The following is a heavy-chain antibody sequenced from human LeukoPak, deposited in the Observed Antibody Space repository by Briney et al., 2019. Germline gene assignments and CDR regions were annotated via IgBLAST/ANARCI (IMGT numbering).Heavy chain of an antibody. CDR2: IYYSGTT. J-gene: IGHJ5*02. CDR3: ARLEIAAAGNRWFDP. V-gene: IGHV4-59*01. Sequence: SETLSLTCTVSGGSISSYYWNWIRQPPGKGLEWIGYIYYSGTTNYNPSLKSRVSMSVDTSKNQFSLKLSSVTAADTAVYYCARLEIAAAGNRWFDPWGQGTLVTVSS. D-gene: IGHD6-13*01. CDR1: GGSISSYY.